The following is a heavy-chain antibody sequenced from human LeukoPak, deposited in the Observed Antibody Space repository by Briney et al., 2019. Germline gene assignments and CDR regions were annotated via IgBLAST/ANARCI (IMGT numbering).Heavy chain of an antibody. J-gene: IGHJ4*02. D-gene: IGHD3-22*01. CDR1: GFTFSSYS. CDR3: TTELDIRPNHY. Sequence: GGSLRLSCAASGFTFSSYSMNWVRQAPGKGLEWVGRIKRKSDGGTTDYAAPVKGRFTISRDDSKNTLYLQMNSLRSEDTAVYYCTTELDIRPNHYWGQGTLVTVSS. V-gene: IGHV3-15*01. CDR2: IKRKSDGGTT.